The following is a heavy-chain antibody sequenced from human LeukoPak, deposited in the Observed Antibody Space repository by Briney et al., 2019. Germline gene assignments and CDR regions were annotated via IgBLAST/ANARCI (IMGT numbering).Heavy chain of an antibody. CDR1: GDSISSGTYY. CDR2: IHYGGST. Sequence: SETLSLTCTVSGDSISSGTYYWGWIRQPPGKGLEWIGNIHYGGSTYYNPSLKSRVTISVDTSKKQFSLKLSSVTAADTALYHCARLGGVRGYYYYYMDVWGKGTTVTVSS. J-gene: IGHJ6*03. V-gene: IGHV4-39*01. D-gene: IGHD3-10*01. CDR3: ARLGGVRGYYYYYMDV.